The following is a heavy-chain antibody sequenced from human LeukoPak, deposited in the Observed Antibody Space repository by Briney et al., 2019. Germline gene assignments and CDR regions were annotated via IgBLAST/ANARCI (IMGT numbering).Heavy chain of an antibody. CDR3: AKDVLSGYDSNFDY. CDR2: ISYDGSNK. D-gene: IGHD5-12*01. J-gene: IGHJ4*02. CDR1: GFTFSSYG. Sequence: GGSLRLSCAASGFTFSSYGMHWVRQAPGKGLEWVAVISYDGSNKYYADSVKGRFTISRDNSKNTLYLQMNSLRAEDTAVYYCAKDVLSGYDSNFDYWGQGTLVTVSS. V-gene: IGHV3-30*18.